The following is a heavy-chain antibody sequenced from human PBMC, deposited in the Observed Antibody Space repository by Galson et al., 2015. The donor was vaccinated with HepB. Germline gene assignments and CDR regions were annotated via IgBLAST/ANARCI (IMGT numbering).Heavy chain of an antibody. CDR2: INHSGST. V-gene: IGHV4-34*01. J-gene: IGHJ5*02. D-gene: IGHD6-6*01. CDR1: GGSFSGYY. CDR3: ARARGSQLVRFDP. Sequence: ETLSLTCAVYGGSFSGYYWSWIRQPPGKGLEWIGEINHSGSTNYNPSLKSRVTISVDTSKNQFSLKLSSVTAADTAVYYCARARGSQLVRFDPWGQGTLVTVSS.